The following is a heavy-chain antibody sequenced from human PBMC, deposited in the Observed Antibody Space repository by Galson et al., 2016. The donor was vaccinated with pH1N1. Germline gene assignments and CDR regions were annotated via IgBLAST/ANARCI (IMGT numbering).Heavy chain of an antibody. Sequence: SETLSLTCSVSGGSTKSSDYYWGWVRQPPGKGLEWIASIYYSGITYYKASLKSRLLISVDTSSNQFSLRLTSVTAADTAVYYWLRHPRFSSRRAVDFDYWGQGIQVIVSS. J-gene: IGHJ4*02. CDR2: IYYSGIT. CDR3: LRHPRFSSRRAVDFDY. V-gene: IGHV4-39*01. CDR1: GGSTKSSDYY.